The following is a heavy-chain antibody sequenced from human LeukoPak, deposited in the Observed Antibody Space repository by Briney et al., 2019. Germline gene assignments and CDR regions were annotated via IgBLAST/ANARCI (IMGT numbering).Heavy chain of an antibody. CDR3: ARWDDSAWAFGT. Sequence: PSETLSLTCIVSGTSITTYSWNWLRQSPGKGLEWIGYFSLGGSGTTSYTSSLKSRVTISRDTSKNQLSLKLTSVTAADTAVYYCARWDDSAWAFGTWGSGTLVTVSS. CDR2: FSLGGSGTT. CDR1: GTSITTYS. J-gene: IGHJ5*02. V-gene: IGHV4-4*09. D-gene: IGHD6-19*01.